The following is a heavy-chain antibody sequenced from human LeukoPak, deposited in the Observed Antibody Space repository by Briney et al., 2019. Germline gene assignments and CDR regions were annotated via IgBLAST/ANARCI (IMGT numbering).Heavy chain of an antibody. CDR1: GYTLTSYY. CDR3: ARSPPGYYYFDY. V-gene: IGHV1-46*01. CDR2: INPSGGGT. J-gene: IGHJ4*02. D-gene: IGHD6-25*01. Sequence: ASVKVSCKASGYTLTSYYMHWVRQAPGQGLEWMGVINPSGGGTTYAQKFQGRVTMTRDLSTSTVYMELSSLRSEDTAMYYCARSPPGYYYFDYWGQGTLVTVSS.